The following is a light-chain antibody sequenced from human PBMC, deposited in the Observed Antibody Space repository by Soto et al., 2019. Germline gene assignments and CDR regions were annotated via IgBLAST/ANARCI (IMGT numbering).Light chain of an antibody. CDR1: QSINNW. CDR3: QQSYSRT. J-gene: IGKJ1*01. Sequence: IQMTQSPSTLSASVGDRVTITCRASQSINNWLAWYQQKPGKAPKVLIFAASRLQSGVPSRFSGSGSGTDFTLTISSLQPEDFATYYCQQSYSRTFGQGTKVDIK. CDR2: AAS. V-gene: IGKV1-39*01.